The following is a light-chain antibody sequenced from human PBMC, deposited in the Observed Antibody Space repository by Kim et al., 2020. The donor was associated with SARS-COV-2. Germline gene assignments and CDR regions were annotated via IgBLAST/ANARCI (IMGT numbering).Light chain of an antibody. CDR2: YDS. CDR1: NIGGHS. CDR3: QVWDTDTDDYV. V-gene: IGLV3-21*01. J-gene: IGLJ1*01. Sequence: LTQPPSVSVAPGQTARITCGGNNIGGHSVHWYQQKPGQAPVLVIYYDSDRPSGIPERFSGSKAATTATLTISRVEAGDEVDYYCQVWDTDTDDYVFGTGTKVTVL.